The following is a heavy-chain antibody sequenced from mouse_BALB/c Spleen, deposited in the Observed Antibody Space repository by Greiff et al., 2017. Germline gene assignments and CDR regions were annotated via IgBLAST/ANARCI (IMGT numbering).Heavy chain of an antibody. CDR2: IYPGDGDT. D-gene: IGHD1-1*01. CDR1: GYAFSSYW. Sequence: QVHVKQSGAELVRPGSSVKISCKASGYAFSSYWMNWVKQRPGQGLEWIGQIYPGDGDTNYNGKFKGKATLTADKSSSTAYMQLSSLTSEDSAVYFCARDGSSYHYAMDYWGQGTSVTVSS. J-gene: IGHJ4*01. CDR3: ARDGSSYHYAMDY. V-gene: IGHV1-80*01.